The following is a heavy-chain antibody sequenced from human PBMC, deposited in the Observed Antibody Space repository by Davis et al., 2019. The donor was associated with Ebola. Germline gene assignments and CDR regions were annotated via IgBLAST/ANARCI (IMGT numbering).Heavy chain of an antibody. CDR2: IYYSGST. Sequence: SETLSLTCTVSGGSISSYYWSWIRQPPGKGLEWIGYIYYSGSTNYNPSLKSRVTISVDTSKNQFSLKLSSVTAADTAVYYCARVLCGGDCYLDYWGQGTLVTVSS. CDR3: ARVLCGGDCYLDY. CDR1: GGSISSYY. D-gene: IGHD2-21*01. J-gene: IGHJ4*02. V-gene: IGHV4-59*01.